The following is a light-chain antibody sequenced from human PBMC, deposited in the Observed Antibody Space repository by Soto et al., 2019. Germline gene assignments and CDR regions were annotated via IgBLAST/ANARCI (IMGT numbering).Light chain of an antibody. CDR1: QSVSSD. Sequence: IVMTQSPAPLSVSPGERATLSCRASQSVSSDLAWYHQKPGQAPRLLIYGASTRATGIPARFSGSGSGTEFTLTINSLQSEDFAVYYCQQYNNWPRTFGQGTKVDIK. CDR2: GAS. J-gene: IGKJ1*01. CDR3: QQYNNWPRT. V-gene: IGKV3-15*01.